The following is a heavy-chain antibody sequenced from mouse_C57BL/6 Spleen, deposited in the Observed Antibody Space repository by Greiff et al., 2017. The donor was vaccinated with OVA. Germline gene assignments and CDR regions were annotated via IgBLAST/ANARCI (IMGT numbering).Heavy chain of an antibody. J-gene: IGHJ4*01. CDR1: GYTFTNYW. CDR3: ARFGAYYSNYGNAMDY. Sequence: VQLQQSGAELVRPGTSVKMSCKASGYTFTNYWIGWAKQRPGHGLEWIGDIYPGGGYTNYNEKFKGKATLTADKSSSTAYMQFSSLTSEDSAIYYCARFGAYYSNYGNAMDYWGQGTSVTVSS. V-gene: IGHV1-63*01. D-gene: IGHD2-5*01. CDR2: IYPGGGYT.